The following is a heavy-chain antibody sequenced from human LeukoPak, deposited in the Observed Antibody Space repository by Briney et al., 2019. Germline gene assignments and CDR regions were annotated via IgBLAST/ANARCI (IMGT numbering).Heavy chain of an antibody. D-gene: IGHD2-15*01. CDR2: ISAYNGNT. V-gene: IGHV1-18*01. J-gene: IGHJ4*02. CDR1: GYTFTSYG. Sequence: ASVKVSCKASGYTFTSYGISWVRQAPGQGLEWMGWISAYNGNTNYAQKLQGRVTMTTDTSTSTAYMELRSLRSDDTAVYYCAREYCSGGSCYSGYWGQRTLVTVSS. CDR3: AREYCSGGSCYSGY.